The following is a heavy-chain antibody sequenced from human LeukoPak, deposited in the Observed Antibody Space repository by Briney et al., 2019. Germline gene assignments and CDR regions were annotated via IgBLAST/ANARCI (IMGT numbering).Heavy chain of an antibody. Sequence: TSETLSLTCTVSGGSISSSSYYWGWIRQPPGKGLEWIWSIYYSGSTYYNPSLKSRVTISVDTSKNQFSLKLSSVTAADTAVYYCARVRDYDFNRRERNYYYYMDVWGRGTTVTVSS. CDR1: GGSISSSSYY. CDR3: ARVRDYDFNRRERNYYYYMDV. J-gene: IGHJ6*03. V-gene: IGHV4-39*01. CDR2: IYYSGST. D-gene: IGHD3-3*01.